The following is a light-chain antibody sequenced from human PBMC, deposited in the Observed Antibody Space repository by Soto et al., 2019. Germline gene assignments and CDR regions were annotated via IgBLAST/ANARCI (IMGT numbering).Light chain of an antibody. CDR3: QKGFI. CDR1: QSINYW. CDR2: HTS. J-gene: IGKJ3*01. V-gene: IGKV1-5*01. Sequence: DIRMTQSPSTVSASVGDRVTITCRASQSINYWLAWYQQKPGKAPNLLIYHTSTLESGVPSRFSGSGSGTEFTLTISSLQPDDFATYYCQKGFIFGPGTKVDIK.